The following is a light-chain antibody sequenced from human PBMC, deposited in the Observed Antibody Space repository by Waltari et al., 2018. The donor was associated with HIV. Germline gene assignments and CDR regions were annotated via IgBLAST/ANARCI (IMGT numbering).Light chain of an antibody. CDR1: QSVYNSY. J-gene: IGKJ3*01. Sequence: SPGERATLSCWASQSVYNSYLAWYQQKPGQAPRLLIYDASIRATGIPDRFSGSASGTDFTLTISRLEPEDFAVYYCQQYGSSPYTFGPGTTVDIK. CDR3: QQYGSSPYT. CDR2: DAS. V-gene: IGKV3-20*01.